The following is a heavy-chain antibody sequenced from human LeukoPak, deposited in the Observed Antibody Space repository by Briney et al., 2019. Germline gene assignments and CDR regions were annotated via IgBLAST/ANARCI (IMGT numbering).Heavy chain of an antibody. Sequence: GGSLRLSCATSGFTFSRSWVTWVRQAPGKGLEWVASINQDGSVKHYMDSVKGRFTISRDNSNNSLFLQMNSLRAEDTAVYYCAKLLGDVTTFDYGGQGTLVTVSS. D-gene: IGHD3-16*01. J-gene: IGHJ4*02. CDR3: AKLLGDVTTFDY. V-gene: IGHV3-7*01. CDR2: INQDGSVK. CDR1: GFTFSRSW.